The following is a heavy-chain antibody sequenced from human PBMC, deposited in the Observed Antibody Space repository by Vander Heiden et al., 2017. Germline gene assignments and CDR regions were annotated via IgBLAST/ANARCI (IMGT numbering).Heavy chain of an antibody. V-gene: IGHV3-21*01. D-gene: IGHD2-8*02. J-gene: IGHJ4*02. CDR1: GSSVMSYT. CDR3: ARHHCTGGSCRGYFDF. Sequence: EVQLVESGGGLVMPGGPLRPSRSASGSSVMSYTMDWVRQAPGKGLEWVSSISGSGYNIYYADSVKGRFTISRDNAKNSLYLQMNSLRAEDTAVYYCARHHCTGGSCRGYFDFWGQGTLVTVSS. CDR2: ISGSGYNI.